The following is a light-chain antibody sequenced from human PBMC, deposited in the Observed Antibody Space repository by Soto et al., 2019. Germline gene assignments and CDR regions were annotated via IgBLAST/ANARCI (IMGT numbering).Light chain of an antibody. V-gene: IGKV1-5*01. J-gene: IGKJ1*01. CDR1: QSISSW. Sequence: IQMTQSPSTLSASVGDGVTITCRASQSISSWLAWYQQKPGKAPNLLIYDASTLESGVPSRFSGSGSGTDFTLTISSLQPDDFATYYCQQYNSYSTFGQGTKVDIK. CDR2: DAS. CDR3: QQYNSYST.